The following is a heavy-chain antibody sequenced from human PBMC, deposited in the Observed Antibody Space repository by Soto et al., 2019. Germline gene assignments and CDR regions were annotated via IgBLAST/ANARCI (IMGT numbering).Heavy chain of an antibody. CDR3: AREHCSSTSCRIDY. Sequence: GGSLRLSCAASGFTVSSNYMSWVRQAPGKGLEWVSVIYSGGSTYYADSVKGRFTISRDNSKNKLYLQMNSLRAEDTAVYYCAREHCSSTSCRIDYWGQGTLVTVSS. CDR2: IYSGGST. D-gene: IGHD2-2*01. V-gene: IGHV3-66*01. J-gene: IGHJ4*02. CDR1: GFTVSSNY.